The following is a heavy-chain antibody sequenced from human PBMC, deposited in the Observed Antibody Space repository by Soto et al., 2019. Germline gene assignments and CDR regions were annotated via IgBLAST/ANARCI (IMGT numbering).Heavy chain of an antibody. V-gene: IGHV1-69*01. CDR2: VIPIFHTS. CDR3: ARGYCNGGDCYSGGNYYYHNMDV. D-gene: IGHD2-15*01. Sequence: QVQLVQSGAEVKKPESSVKVSCKASGGTISSHAITWVRQAPGQGLEWMGGVIPIFHTSNYAQKFQGRVTITADEFPRTAYIELSSLRSEDTAVYYCARGYCNGGDCYSGGNYYYHNMDVWGQGTTVTVSS. J-gene: IGHJ6*02. CDR1: GGTISSHA.